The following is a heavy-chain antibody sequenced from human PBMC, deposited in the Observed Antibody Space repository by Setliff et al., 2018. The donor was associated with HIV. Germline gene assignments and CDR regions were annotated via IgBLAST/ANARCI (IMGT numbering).Heavy chain of an antibody. J-gene: IGHJ4*02. V-gene: IGHV1-69*02. CDR3: ARQAGHVGDHFDY. CDR1: GDIFSYQT. D-gene: IGHD2-21*01. Sequence: AASVKVSCKASGDIFSYQTYSWVRQAPGQGLEWMGSIIPMVGFANYEGKFQGRVTIIADASTNTTYLDLTSLRSEDTALYFCARQAGHVGDHFDYWGQGTLVTVSS. CDR2: IIPMVGFA.